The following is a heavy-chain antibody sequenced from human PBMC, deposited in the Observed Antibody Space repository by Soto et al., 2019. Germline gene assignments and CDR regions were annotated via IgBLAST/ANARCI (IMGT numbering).Heavy chain of an antibody. V-gene: IGHV4-59*01. D-gene: IGHD3-10*01. CDR3: ERDTAFIN. CDR2: VYDSGRT. Sequence: SETLSLTCTVSGGSIRSYYWSWIRQPPGKGLEWIGYVYDSGRTNYNYKPSLKSRVTISVDTSKNQFSLNLRSVTAADTALYFCERDTAFINGGQGALVTVSS. J-gene: IGHJ4*02. CDR1: GGSIRSYY.